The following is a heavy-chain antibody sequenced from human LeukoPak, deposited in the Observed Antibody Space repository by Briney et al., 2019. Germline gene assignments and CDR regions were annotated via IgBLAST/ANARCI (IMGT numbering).Heavy chain of an antibody. CDR2: ISYDGSNK. V-gene: IGHV3-30*18. CDR1: GFTFSSYG. D-gene: IGHD4-17*01. Sequence: GGSLRLSCAASGFTFSSYGMHWVRQAPGKGLEWVAVISYDGSNKYYADSVKGRFTISRDNSKNTLYLQMNSLRAEDTAVYYCAKGNLGDYGDWDYFDYWGQGTLVTVSS. CDR3: AKGNLGDYGDWDYFDY. J-gene: IGHJ4*02.